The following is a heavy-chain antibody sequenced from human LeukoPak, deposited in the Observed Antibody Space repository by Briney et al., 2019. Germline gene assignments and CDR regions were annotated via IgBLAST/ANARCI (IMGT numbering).Heavy chain of an antibody. CDR2: IIPIFGTA. D-gene: IGHD6-19*01. Sequence: GASVKVSCKASGGTFSSYATSWVRQAPGQGLEWMGGIIPIFGTANYAQKFQGRVTITADESTSTAYMELSSLRSEDTAVYYCARGLAVALFDYWGQGTLVTVSS. V-gene: IGHV1-69*13. CDR3: ARGLAVALFDY. J-gene: IGHJ4*02. CDR1: GGTFSSYA.